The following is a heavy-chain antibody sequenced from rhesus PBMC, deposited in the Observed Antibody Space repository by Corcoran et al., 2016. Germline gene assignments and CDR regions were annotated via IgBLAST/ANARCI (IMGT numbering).Heavy chain of an antibody. V-gene: IGHV4-122*02. CDR3: ARPSAAATSYGLDS. CDR1: GGSISSGYYY. Sequence: QVQLQESGPGLVKPSETLSLTCAVSGGSISSGYYYWSWIRQPPGPGLEWFGYITYSGSPSYNPALKSRVTISRDTSKNQFSLKLSAVTAADTAVYYCARPSAAATSYGLDSWGQGVVVTVSS. CDR2: ITYSGSP. D-gene: IGHD6-31*01. J-gene: IGHJ6*01.